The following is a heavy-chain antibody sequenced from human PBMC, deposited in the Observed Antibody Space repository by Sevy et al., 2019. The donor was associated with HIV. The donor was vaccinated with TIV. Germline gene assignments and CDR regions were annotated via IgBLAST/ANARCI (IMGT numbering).Heavy chain of an antibody. CDR3: ARSPPVVVVPGAPSWFDP. V-gene: IGHV4-34*01. CDR2: INESGIT. Sequence: SKTLSLTCAVHDGSFSGYYWNWIRQLPGKGLEWIGEINESGITNYNPSLKSRVTISVDTSKKEFSLKLNSVTAADTAVYFCARSPPVVVVPGAPSWFDPWGQGTLVTVSS. CDR1: DGSFSGYY. J-gene: IGHJ5*02. D-gene: IGHD2-2*01.